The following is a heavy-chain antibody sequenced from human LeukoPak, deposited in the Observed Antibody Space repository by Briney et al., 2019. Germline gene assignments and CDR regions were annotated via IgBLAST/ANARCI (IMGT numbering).Heavy chain of an antibody. CDR3: ARRARYSSGWSANQHFDY. CDR1: GYTFTGYY. CDR2: INPNSGGT. J-gene: IGHJ4*02. D-gene: IGHD6-19*01. V-gene: IGHV1-2*02. Sequence: ASVKVSCKASGYTFTGYYMHWVRQAPGQGLESMGWINPNSGGTNYAQKFQGRVTMTRDTSISTAYMELSRLRSDDTAVYYCARRARYSSGWSANQHFDYWGQGTLVTVSS.